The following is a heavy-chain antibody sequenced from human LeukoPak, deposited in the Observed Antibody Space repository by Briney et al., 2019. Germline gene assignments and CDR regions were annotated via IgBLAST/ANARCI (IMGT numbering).Heavy chain of an antibody. CDR1: GYTFTSYG. V-gene: IGHV1-18*01. CDR3: ARDRTPSAGIVGATRGVFDY. J-gene: IGHJ4*02. Sequence: ASVKVSCKASGYTFTSYGISWVRQAPGQGLEWMGWISAYNGNTNYAQKLQGRVTMTTDTSTSTAYMELRSLRSDDTAVYYCARDRTPSAGIVGATRGVFDYWGQGTLVTVSS. D-gene: IGHD1-26*01. CDR2: ISAYNGNT.